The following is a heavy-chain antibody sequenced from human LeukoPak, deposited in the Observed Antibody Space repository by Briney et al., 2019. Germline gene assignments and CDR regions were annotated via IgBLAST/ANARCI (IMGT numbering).Heavy chain of an antibody. CDR1: GGSFSGYY. D-gene: IGHD1-1*01. Sequence: PSETLSLTCGVSGGSFSGYYWTWIRQPPGKGLEWIGEINHSGSTNYIPSLKSRVTMSLDRSKNQISLKLTSVTAADTAVYYCAGGTTPGVYWGQGTLVTVSS. CDR3: AGGTTPGVY. V-gene: IGHV4-34*01. CDR2: INHSGST. J-gene: IGHJ4*02.